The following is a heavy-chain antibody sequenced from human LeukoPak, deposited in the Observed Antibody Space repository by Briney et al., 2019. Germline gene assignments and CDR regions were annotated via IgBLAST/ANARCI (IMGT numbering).Heavy chain of an antibody. V-gene: IGHV3-30*04. CDR1: GFTFSSYA. CDR3: ARDGEYSSGWPIDY. Sequence: GGSLRLSCAASGFTFSSYAMHWVRQAPGKGLEWVAVISYDGSNKYYADSVKGRFTISRDNSKNTLYLQMNSLRAEDTAVYYCARDGEYSSGWPIDYWGQGTLVTVSS. D-gene: IGHD6-19*01. J-gene: IGHJ4*02. CDR2: ISYDGSNK.